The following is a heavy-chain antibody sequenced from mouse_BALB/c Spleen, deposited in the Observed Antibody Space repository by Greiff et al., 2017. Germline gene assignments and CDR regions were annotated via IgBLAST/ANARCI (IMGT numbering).Heavy chain of an antibody. J-gene: IGHJ2*01. CDR2: ISSGSSTI. D-gene: IGHD2-4*01. Sequence: VQLKQSGGGLVQPGGSRKLSCAASGFTFSSFGMHWVRQAPEKGLEWVAYISSGSSTIYYADTVKGRFTISRDNPKNTLFLQMTSLRSEDTAMYYCARDYDTSYWGQGTTLTVSS. CDR3: ARDYDTSY. V-gene: IGHV5-17*02. CDR1: GFTFSSFG.